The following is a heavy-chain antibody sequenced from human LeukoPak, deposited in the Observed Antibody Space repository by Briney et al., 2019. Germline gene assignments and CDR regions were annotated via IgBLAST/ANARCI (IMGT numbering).Heavy chain of an antibody. D-gene: IGHD1-26*01. Sequence: ASVKVSSKASGYIFTGYYMHWVRQAPGQGLEWMGWINTNSGGTNYAQKFQGRVTMTRDTSISTAYMELSRLRSDDTAVYYCARNSGSHTRHYFYYMDAWGKGTTVTVSS. CDR1: GYIFTGYY. V-gene: IGHV1-2*02. CDR2: INTNSGGT. CDR3: ARNSGSHTRHYFYYMDA. J-gene: IGHJ6*03.